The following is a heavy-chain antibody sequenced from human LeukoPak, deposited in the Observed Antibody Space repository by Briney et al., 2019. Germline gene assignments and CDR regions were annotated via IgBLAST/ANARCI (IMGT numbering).Heavy chain of an antibody. D-gene: IGHD3-10*01. V-gene: IGHV1-18*01. CDR1: GYTFTRYG. Sequence: ASVKVSRKASGYTFTRYGISWLRQAPGQGLEWMGWISAYNGNTNYAQKLQGRVTMTTDTSTSTAYMELRSLRSDDTAVYYCARYRPIVTMVRGVIQDYWGQGTLVTVSS. CDR3: ARYRPIVTMVRGVIQDY. J-gene: IGHJ4*02. CDR2: ISAYNGNT.